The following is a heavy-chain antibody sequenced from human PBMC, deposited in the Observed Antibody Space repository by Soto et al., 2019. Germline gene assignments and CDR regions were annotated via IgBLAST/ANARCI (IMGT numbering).Heavy chain of an antibody. CDR1: GYTFTSYG. CDR3: AADWGYCVGTSCYVVDY. V-gene: IGHV1-18*01. CDR2: ISAYNGNT. Sequence: QVQLVQSGAEVKKPGASVKVSCKASGYTFTSYGITWVRQAPGQGLEWMGWISAYNGNTNYAQKLQGRVTMTTDTSTSTAYMELRSLRADDTAVYYCAADWGYCVGTSCYVVDYWGQGTLVTVSS. J-gene: IGHJ4*02. D-gene: IGHD2-2*01.